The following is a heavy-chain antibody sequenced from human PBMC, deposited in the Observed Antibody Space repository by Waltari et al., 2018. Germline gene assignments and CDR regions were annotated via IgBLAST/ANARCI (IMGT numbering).Heavy chain of an antibody. CDR3: ARGSAMVQGVSDY. CDR1: GGSISSGSYY. J-gene: IGHJ4*02. D-gene: IGHD3-10*01. V-gene: IGHV4-61*09. Sequence: QVQLQESGPGLVKPSQTLSLTCTVSGGSISSGSYYWSWIRQPAGKGLEWIGYIYTSGSTNYTPSLKSRVTISVDTSKNQCSLKRSSVTAADTAVYYCARGSAMVQGVSDYWGQGTLVTVSS. CDR2: IYTSGST.